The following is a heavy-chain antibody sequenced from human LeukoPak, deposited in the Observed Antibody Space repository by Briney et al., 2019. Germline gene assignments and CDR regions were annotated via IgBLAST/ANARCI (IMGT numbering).Heavy chain of an antibody. V-gene: IGHV3-64*01. CDR1: GFTFSSYA. J-gene: IGHJ4*02. Sequence: GGSLRLSCAASGFTFSSYAMHWVRQAPGKGLQYVSAISNNGGSTYYANSVKGRFTISRDNSKNTLYHQMGSLRAEDMAVYYCARDQEMATDEHYFDYWGQGTLVTVSS. CDR3: ARDQEMATDEHYFDY. D-gene: IGHD5-24*01. CDR2: ISNNGGST.